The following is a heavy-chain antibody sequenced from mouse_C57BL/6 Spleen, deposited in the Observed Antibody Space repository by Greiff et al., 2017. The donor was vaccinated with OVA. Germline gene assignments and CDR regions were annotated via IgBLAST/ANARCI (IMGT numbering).Heavy chain of an antibody. Sequence: VQLQQSGAELVKPGASVKLSCTASGFNIKDYYMHWVKQRTEQGLEWIGRIDPEDGDTKYAPKFQGKATITADTSSNTAYLQLSSLTSEDTAVYYCAHYGCNTYYFGCWGQGATVTVS. D-gene: IGHD1-1*01. CDR2: IDPEDGDT. CDR3: AHYGCNTYYFGC. V-gene: IGHV14-2*01. CDR1: GFNIKDYY. J-gene: IGHJ2*01.